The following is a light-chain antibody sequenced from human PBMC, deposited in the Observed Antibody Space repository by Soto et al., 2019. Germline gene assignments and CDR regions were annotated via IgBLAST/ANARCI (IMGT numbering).Light chain of an antibody. CDR1: CPAVGSYNL. V-gene: IGLV2-23*01. Sequence: QSVLTQPASLSGSTRQSITISCTGTCPAVGSYNLVSWYQQHPDKAPRLIIYEGTKRPSGVSNRFSGSKSGNTASLTISGLQAEDEADYRCCSYGGSSPYVLFGGGAQLT. J-gene: IGLJ2*01. CDR2: EGT. CDR3: CSYGGSSPYVL.